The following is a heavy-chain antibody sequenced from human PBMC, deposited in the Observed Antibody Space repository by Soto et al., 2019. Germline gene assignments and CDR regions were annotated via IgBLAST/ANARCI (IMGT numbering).Heavy chain of an antibody. CDR3: ARALYGATLCFDI. D-gene: IGHD5-12*01. CDR1: GGSISSDNYC. CDR2: ICYSGST. Sequence: SETLSLTCTVSGGSISSDNYCWGWIRQPPGKGLEWIGSICYSGSTHYNPSLKSRVTISVDTSKNQFSLKLSSVTAADTTVYYCARALYGATLCFDIWGQGTVVTVSS. V-gene: IGHV4-39*01. J-gene: IGHJ3*02.